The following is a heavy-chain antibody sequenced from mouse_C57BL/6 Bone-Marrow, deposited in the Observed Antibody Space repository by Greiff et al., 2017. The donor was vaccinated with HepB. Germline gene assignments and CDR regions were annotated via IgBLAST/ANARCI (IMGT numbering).Heavy chain of an antibody. J-gene: IGHJ2*01. V-gene: IGHV1-26*01. CDR3: ARSGPYCGSSYFDY. Sequence: EVQLQQSGPELVKPGASVKISCKASGYTFTDYYMNWVKQSHGKSLEWIGDINPNNGGTSYNQKFKGKATLTVDKSSSTAYMELRSLTSEDSAVYYCARSGPYCGSSYFDYWGQGTTLTVSS. D-gene: IGHD1-1*01. CDR2: INPNNGGT. CDR1: GYTFTDYY.